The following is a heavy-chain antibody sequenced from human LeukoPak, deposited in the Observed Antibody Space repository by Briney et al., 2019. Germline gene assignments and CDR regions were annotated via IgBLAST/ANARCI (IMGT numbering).Heavy chain of an antibody. V-gene: IGHV1-2*02. CDR1: GYTFTGYY. CDR3: AKGRLSGSYNRFDY. CDR2: INPNSGST. Sequence: ASVKVSCKASGYTFTGYYMHWVRQAPGQGLEWMGWINPNSGSTNYAQKFQGRVTMTRDTSISTVYMELSSLRSDDTAVYYCAKGRLSGSYNRFDYWGLGTLVTVSS. D-gene: IGHD1-26*01. J-gene: IGHJ4*02.